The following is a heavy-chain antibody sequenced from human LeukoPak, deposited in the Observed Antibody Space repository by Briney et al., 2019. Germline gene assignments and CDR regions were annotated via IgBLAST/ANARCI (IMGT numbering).Heavy chain of an antibody. CDR1: GFTFSSYG. V-gene: IGHV3-30*18. J-gene: IGHJ4*02. Sequence: WGSLRLSCAASGFTFSSYGMHWVRQAPGKGLEWVAVISYDGSNKYYADSVKGRFTISRDNSKNTLYLQMNSLRAEDTAVYYCAKEGSIFGVVIRPYYFDYWGQGTLVTVSS. D-gene: IGHD3-3*01. CDR3: AKEGSIFGVVIRPYYFDY. CDR2: ISYDGSNK.